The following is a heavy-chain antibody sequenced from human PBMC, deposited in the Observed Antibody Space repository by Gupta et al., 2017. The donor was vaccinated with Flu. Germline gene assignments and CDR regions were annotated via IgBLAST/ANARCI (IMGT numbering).Heavy chain of an antibody. CDR3: ARWIWSGYVYGMDV. J-gene: IGHJ6*02. V-gene: IGHV4-59*01. CDR1: VGSISSYY. D-gene: IGHD3-3*01. CDR2: IYYSGST. Sequence: QVQLQESGPGLVKPSETLSLTCTVSVGSISSYYWNWIRQPPGKGLEWIGYIYYSGSTNYNPSLKSRVTISVDTSKNQFSLKLSSVTAADTAVYYCARWIWSGYVYGMDVWGQGTTVTGSS.